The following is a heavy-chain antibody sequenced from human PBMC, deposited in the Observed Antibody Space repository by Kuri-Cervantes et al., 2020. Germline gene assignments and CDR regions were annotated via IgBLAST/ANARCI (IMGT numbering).Heavy chain of an antibody. V-gene: IGHV4-4*02. CDR2: INHSGST. J-gene: IGHJ4*02. CDR3: ARGGWDSSGYWGY. CDR1: GGSISSSNW. D-gene: IGHD3-22*01. Sequence: SETLSLTCAVSGGSISSSNWWSWVRQPPGKGLEWIGEINHSGSTNYNPSLKSRVTISVDTSKNQFSLKLSSVTAADTAVYYCARGGWDSSGYWGYWGRGTLVTVSS.